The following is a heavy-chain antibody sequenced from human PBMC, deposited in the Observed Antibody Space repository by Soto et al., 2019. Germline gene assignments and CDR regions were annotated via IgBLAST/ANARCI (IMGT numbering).Heavy chain of an antibody. V-gene: IGHV6-1*01. D-gene: IGHD6-19*01. CDR1: GNSVSTNSVA. Sequence: PSQTLSLTCAISGNSVSTNSVAWNWIRQSPSRGLEWLGRTYFRSTWFNEYASSVKGRITISPVTSKNHFSLQLNSVTPDDSAVYYCARDKRALAGYYFGYWGQGTPVTVSS. CDR3: ARDKRALAGYYFGY. CDR2: TYFRSTWFN. J-gene: IGHJ4*02.